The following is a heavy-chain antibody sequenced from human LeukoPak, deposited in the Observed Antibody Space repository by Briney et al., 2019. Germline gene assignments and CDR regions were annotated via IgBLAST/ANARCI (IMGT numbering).Heavy chain of an antibody. V-gene: IGHV3-30*04. Sequence: GGSLRLSCAASGFTLSSYAMHWVRQTPDKGLEWVAVMSYDGSNKYDADSVKGRFTISRDNSKNTLFLQMNSLRAEDTAVYYCARSFQYSYGDPTYYFDHWGQGTLVTVSS. CDR2: MSYDGSNK. CDR3: ARSFQYSYGDPTYYFDH. J-gene: IGHJ4*02. CDR1: GFTLSSYA. D-gene: IGHD4-17*01.